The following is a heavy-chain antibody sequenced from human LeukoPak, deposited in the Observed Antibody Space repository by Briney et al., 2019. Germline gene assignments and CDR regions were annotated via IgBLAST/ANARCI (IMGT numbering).Heavy chain of an antibody. CDR3: ARDMGYDSSGFDY. Sequence: ASVKVSCKASGYTFTSYGISWVRQAPGQGLEWMGWINPNSGGTNYAQKFQGRVTMTRDTSTSTAYMELSRLRSDDTAVYYCARDMGYDSSGFDYWGQGTLVTVSS. D-gene: IGHD3-22*01. CDR1: GYTFTSYG. V-gene: IGHV1-2*02. CDR2: INPNSGGT. J-gene: IGHJ4*02.